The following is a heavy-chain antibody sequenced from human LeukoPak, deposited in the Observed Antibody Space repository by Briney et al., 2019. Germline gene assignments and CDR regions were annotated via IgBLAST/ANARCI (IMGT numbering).Heavy chain of an antibody. CDR1: GFTFSSYA. V-gene: IGHV3-23*01. CDR2: ISGSGGST. J-gene: IGHJ5*02. Sequence: RPGGSLRLSCAASGFTFSSYAMSWVRQAPGKGLEWVSAISGSGGSTYYADSVKGRFTISRDNSKNTLYLQMNSLRAEDTAVYYCAKDVTPKKKWELLSWFDPWGQGTLVTVSS. CDR3: AKDVTPKKKWELLSWFDP. D-gene: IGHD1-26*01.